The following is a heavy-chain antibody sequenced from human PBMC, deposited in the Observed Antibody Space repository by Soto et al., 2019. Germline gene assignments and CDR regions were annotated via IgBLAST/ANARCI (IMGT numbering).Heavy chain of an antibody. CDR3: ARGAYYDFWSGYSTRSGMDV. CDR1: GFTFSSYA. J-gene: IGHJ6*02. V-gene: IGHV3-30-3*01. D-gene: IGHD3-3*01. Sequence: GGSLRLSCAASGFTFSSYAMHWVRQAPGKGLEWVAVISYDGSNKYYADSVKGRFTISRDNSKNTLYLQMNSLRAEDTAAYYCARGAYYDFWSGYSTRSGMDVWGQGTTVTVSS. CDR2: ISYDGSNK.